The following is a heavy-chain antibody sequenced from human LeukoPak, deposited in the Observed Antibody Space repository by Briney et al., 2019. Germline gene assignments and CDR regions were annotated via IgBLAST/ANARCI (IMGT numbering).Heavy chain of an antibody. V-gene: IGHV1-18*01. D-gene: IGHD3-10*01. CDR3: ATLSPGGSGRYDY. CDR1: GYTFTTYG. Sequence: ASVKVSCKASGYTFTTYGISWVRQAPGQGLEWMGWISAYKGHTNYAQKFQGRVTMTRNTSISTAYMELSSLRSEDTAVYYCATLSPGGSGRYDYWGQGTLVTVSS. CDR2: ISAYKGHT. J-gene: IGHJ4*02.